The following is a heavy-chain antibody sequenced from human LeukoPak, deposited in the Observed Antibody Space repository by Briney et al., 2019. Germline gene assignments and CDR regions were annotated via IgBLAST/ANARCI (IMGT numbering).Heavy chain of an antibody. J-gene: IGHJ3*02. Sequence: PSETLSLTCAVYGGSFSGYYWSWIRQPPGKGLEWIGEINHSGSTNYNPSLKSRVTISVDTSKNQFSLKLSSVTAADTAVYYCARVDGFSGYAAFDIWGQGTMVTVSS. V-gene: IGHV4-34*01. CDR3: ARVDGFSGYAAFDI. CDR2: INHSGST. CDR1: GGSFSGYY. D-gene: IGHD5-18*01.